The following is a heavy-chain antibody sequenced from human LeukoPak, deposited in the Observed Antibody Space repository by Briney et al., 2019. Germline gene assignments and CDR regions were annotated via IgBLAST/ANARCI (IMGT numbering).Heavy chain of an antibody. CDR1: GLTFRSYE. D-gene: IGHD3/OR15-3a*01. V-gene: IGHV3-48*03. CDR2: ISSSGITI. Sequence: GGSLRLSCAASGLTFRSYEMNWVRQAPGKGLEWVLYISSSGITIYYADSVKGRFTISRDNAKSSLYLQMNSLRAEDTAVYYCASGDDFWTSYHFDYWGQGTLVTVSS. CDR3: ASGDDFWTSYHFDY. J-gene: IGHJ4*02.